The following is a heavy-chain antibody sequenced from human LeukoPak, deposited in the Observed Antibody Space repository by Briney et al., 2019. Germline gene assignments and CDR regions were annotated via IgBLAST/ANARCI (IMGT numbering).Heavy chain of an antibody. CDR1: GLTFSSYS. CDR2: ISSSSSYI. CDR3: TRDLGWLHYAD. D-gene: IGHD5-12*01. V-gene: IGHV3-21*04. Sequence: GGSLRLSCAASGLTFSSYSMNWVRQPPGKELEWVASISSSSSYIYYADSVRGRFTISRDNAKNTLYLQMDSLRADDTAIYYCTRDLGWLHYADWGQGTLVTVSS. J-gene: IGHJ4*02.